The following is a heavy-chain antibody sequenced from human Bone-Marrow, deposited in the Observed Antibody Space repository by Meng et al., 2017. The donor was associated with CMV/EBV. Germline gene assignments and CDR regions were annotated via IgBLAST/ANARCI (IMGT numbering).Heavy chain of an antibody. V-gene: IGHV4-34*01. CDR1: GGSFGGYY. Sequence: QVPLQQWGAGLLKPSETLSLTCAFYGGSFGGYYWSWIRQPPGKGLEWIGEINHSGSTNYNPSLKSRVTISVDTSKNQFSLKLSSVTAADTAVYYCARGRTAAGATTTTFDYWGQGTLVTVSS. D-gene: IGHD6-13*01. J-gene: IGHJ4*02. CDR2: INHSGST. CDR3: ARGRTAAGATTTTFDY.